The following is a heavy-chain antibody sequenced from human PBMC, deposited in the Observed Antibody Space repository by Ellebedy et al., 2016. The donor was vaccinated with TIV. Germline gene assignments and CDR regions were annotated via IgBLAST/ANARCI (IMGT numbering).Heavy chain of an antibody. D-gene: IGHD6-19*01. V-gene: IGHV1-2*04. CDR1: GYTFTGYY. Sequence: ASVKVSCXPSGYTFTGYYMHLVRQAPGQGLEWMGWINPNSGGTNYAQKFQGWVTMTRDTSISTAYMELSRLRSDDTAVYYCARPLTPGIAVAGLDYWGQGTLVTVSS. CDR3: ARPLTPGIAVAGLDY. J-gene: IGHJ4*02. CDR2: INPNSGGT.